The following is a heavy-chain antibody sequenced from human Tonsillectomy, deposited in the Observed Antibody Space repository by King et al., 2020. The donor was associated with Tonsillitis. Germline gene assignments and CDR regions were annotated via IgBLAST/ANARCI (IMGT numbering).Heavy chain of an antibody. CDR3: ARGNNGNDCDYYYGMDV. Sequence: EVQLVESGGGLVQPGGSLRLSCAASGFTFSSYSMNWVRQAPGKGLEWVSYISSSSSTIYYADSVKGRFTISRDNAKNSLYLQMNSLRDEDTAVYYCARGNNGNDCDYYYGMDVWGQGTTVTVSS. CDR2: ISSSSSTI. CDR1: GFTFSSYS. V-gene: IGHV3-48*02. J-gene: IGHJ6*02. D-gene: IGHD1-1*01.